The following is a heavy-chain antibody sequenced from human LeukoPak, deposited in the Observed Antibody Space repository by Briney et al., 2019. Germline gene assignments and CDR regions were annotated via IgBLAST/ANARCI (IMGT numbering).Heavy chain of an antibody. CDR3: AREFYYYDXSGPPFDY. D-gene: IGHD3-22*01. Sequence: RLSCAASGFTFSSYGMHWVRQXPGKGLEWVXVIWYDGSNKYYADSVKGRFTISRDNSKNTLYLQMNSLRAEDTAVYYCAREFYYYDXSGPPFDYWGQGTXVXVSS. J-gene: IGHJ4*02. V-gene: IGHV3-33*01. CDR2: IWYDGSNK. CDR1: GFTFSSYG.